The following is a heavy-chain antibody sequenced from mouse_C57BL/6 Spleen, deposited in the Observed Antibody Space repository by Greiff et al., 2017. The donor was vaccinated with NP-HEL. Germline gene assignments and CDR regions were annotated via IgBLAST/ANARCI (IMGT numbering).Heavy chain of an antibody. D-gene: IGHD1-1*02. CDR2: IDPETGGT. CDR3: TRLPPYGY. Sequence: ESGAELVRPGASVTLSCKASGYTFTDYEMHWVKQTPVHGLEWIGAIDPETGGTAYNQKFKGKAILTADKSSSTAYMELRSLTSEDSAVYYCTRLPPYGYWGQGTSVTVSS. V-gene: IGHV1-15*01. J-gene: IGHJ4*01. CDR1: GYTFTDYE.